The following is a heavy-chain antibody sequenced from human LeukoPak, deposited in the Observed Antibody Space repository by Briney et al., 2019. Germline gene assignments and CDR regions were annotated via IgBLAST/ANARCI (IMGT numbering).Heavy chain of an antibody. CDR2: IDPSDSYT. CDR3: ARRYGGGGREYFHH. Sequence: RGESLKISCKGSGYSFTNYWITWVRQMPGKGLEWMGRIDPSDSYTNYSPSFQGHVTISADKSISTAYLQWSSLKASDTAMYYCARRYGGGGREYFHHWGQGTLVTVSS. CDR1: GYSFTNYW. V-gene: IGHV5-10-1*01. D-gene: IGHD3-16*01. J-gene: IGHJ1*01.